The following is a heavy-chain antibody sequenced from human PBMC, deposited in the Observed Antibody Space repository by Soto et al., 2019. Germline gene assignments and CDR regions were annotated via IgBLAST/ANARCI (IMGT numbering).Heavy chain of an antibody. J-gene: IGHJ4*02. V-gene: IGHV4-30-2*01. CDR2: IYHSGST. Sequence: QLQLQESGSGLVKPSQTLSLTCAVSGGSISSGGYSWSWIRQPPGKGLEWIGYIYHSGSTYYNPSLKRLVTISVDRSKHQFSLKLSSVTAADTAVYYCAAGGGLPRYYWGQGTLVTVSS. CDR1: GGSISSGGYS. D-gene: IGHD5-12*01. CDR3: AAGGGLPRYY.